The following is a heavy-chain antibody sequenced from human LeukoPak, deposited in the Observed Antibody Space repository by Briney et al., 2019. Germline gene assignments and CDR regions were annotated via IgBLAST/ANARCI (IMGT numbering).Heavy chain of an antibody. Sequence: GGSLRLSCVASGSTFGKYWMSWVRQAPGKGLEWVANIKLDGSEKNYVGSVKGRFTISRDNTKNSLYLQMNSLRVEDTAVFYCARDQYDTWSRRGNFDSWGQGTLVIVSS. V-gene: IGHV3-7*03. D-gene: IGHD3-3*01. J-gene: IGHJ4*02. CDR1: GSTFGKYW. CDR2: IKLDGSEK. CDR3: ARDQYDTWSRRGNFDS.